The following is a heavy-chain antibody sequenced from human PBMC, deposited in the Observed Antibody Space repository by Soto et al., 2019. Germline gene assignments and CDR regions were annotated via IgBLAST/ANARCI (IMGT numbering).Heavy chain of an antibody. CDR1: GFSLSSYW. Sequence: EVQLVESGGGLVQPGGSLRLSCAASGFSLSSYWMSWVSQAPGKGLEWVANMNQDGSESDYVGSVKGRFTFTRDNAKNQLYLQMNSLRAEDTAVYYCARLSTSAGRRDLACWGQGTLVTVSS. V-gene: IGHV3-7*01. CDR2: MNQDGSES. J-gene: IGHJ4*02. D-gene: IGHD2-15*01. CDR3: ARLSTSAGRRDLAC.